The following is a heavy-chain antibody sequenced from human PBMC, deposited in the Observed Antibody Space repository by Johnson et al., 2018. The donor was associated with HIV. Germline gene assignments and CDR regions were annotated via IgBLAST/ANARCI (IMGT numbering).Heavy chain of an antibody. V-gene: IGHV3-15*01. Sequence: VQLVESGGSVVRPGGSLRLSCAASGFTFDDYGMSWVRQVPGKGLEWVGRIKSKTDGGTTDYAAPVKGRFTISRDDSKNTLYLQMNSLKTEDTAVYYCTTDLGYYDSSGDAFDIWGQGTMVTVSS. CDR2: IKSKTDGGTT. D-gene: IGHD3-22*01. CDR3: TTDLGYYDSSGDAFDI. J-gene: IGHJ3*02. CDR1: GFTFDDYG.